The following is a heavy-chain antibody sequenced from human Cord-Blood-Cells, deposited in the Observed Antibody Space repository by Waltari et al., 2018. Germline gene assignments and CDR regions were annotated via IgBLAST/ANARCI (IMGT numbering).Heavy chain of an antibody. V-gene: IGHV4-38-2*01. CDR3: ASIGTRHRYFDL. CDR1: GYSISSGYY. CDR2: IYHSGST. J-gene: IGHJ2*01. Sequence: QVQLQESGPGLVKPSETLSLTCAVSGYSISSGYYWGWIRQPPGKGLEWIGSIYHSGSTYYNPSLKSRVTISVDTSKNQFSLKLSSVTAADTAVYYCASIGTRHRYFDLWGRGTLVTVSS. D-gene: IGHD6-6*01.